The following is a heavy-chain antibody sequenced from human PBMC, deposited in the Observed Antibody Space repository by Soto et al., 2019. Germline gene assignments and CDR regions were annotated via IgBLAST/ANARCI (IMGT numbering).Heavy chain of an antibody. D-gene: IGHD4-17*01. CDR2: IYKTGST. Sequence: QVQLQESGPGLVKPSQTLPLTCTVSGGSISSGDYYWSWIRQPPGKGLEWIGYIYKTGSTDYNPSLKSRVTISVDMSKNQFSLNLRSVTAADTAVYYCAREMRDTVTTFDCWGQGTLVTVSS. J-gene: IGHJ4*02. CDR3: AREMRDTVTTFDC. CDR1: GGSISSGDYY. V-gene: IGHV4-30-4*01.